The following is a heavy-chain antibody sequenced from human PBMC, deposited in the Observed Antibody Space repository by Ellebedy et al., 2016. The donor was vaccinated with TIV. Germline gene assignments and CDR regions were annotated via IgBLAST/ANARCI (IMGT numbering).Heavy chain of an antibody. CDR1: GFRFSSYA. J-gene: IGHJ4*02. CDR3: AKDRAPGDGYWVFDF. Sequence: GESLKISCAASGFRFSSYAMSWVRQAPGKGLELVSGIVGRGGSRYADSVKGRFTISRDNYKSTLDLQMSTLRAEDTAVYYCAKDRAPGDGYWVFDFWGQGTLVTVST. D-gene: IGHD5-18*01. V-gene: IGHV3-23*01. CDR2: IVGRGGSR.